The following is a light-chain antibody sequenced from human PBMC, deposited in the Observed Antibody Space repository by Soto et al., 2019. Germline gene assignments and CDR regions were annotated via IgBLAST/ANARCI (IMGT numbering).Light chain of an antibody. Sequence: EIVMTQSPATLSVSPGERATLSCRASQNINNNLAWYLQKPGQAPRLLIYYVSTRATAIPARFSGSGSGTQFTLTISSLQSEDFAIYYCQQYNKWPLITFGQGTRLEIK. J-gene: IGKJ5*01. CDR3: QQYNKWPLIT. CDR2: YVS. CDR1: QNINNN. V-gene: IGKV3-15*01.